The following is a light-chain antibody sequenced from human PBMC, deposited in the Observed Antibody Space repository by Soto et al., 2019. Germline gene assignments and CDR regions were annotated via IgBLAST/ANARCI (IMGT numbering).Light chain of an antibody. CDR1: QSISSW. CDR3: QQYNSYSWT. CDR2: KAS. Sequence: DIQMTQSPSTLSASVGDRVTITCRASQSISSWLAWYQQKPGKAPKLLIYKASSLESGVPSRFSGSGYGTEFTLTISSLQPDDFATYYCQQYNSYSWTFGQGPKVEIK. V-gene: IGKV1-5*03. J-gene: IGKJ1*01.